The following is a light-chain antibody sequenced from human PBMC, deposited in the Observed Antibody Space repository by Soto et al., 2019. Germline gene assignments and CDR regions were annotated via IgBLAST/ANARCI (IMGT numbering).Light chain of an antibody. V-gene: IGKV3-15*01. CDR1: QSVSSD. J-gene: IGKJ1*01. CDR3: QQYHDWPPWT. Sequence: ETMMTQSPTTLSVSPGERATLSCRASQSVSSDLAWYQQKPGQAPRLLIYGASTRATGIPTRFSGRGSGTEFTLTISRLQSDDFALYYCQQYHDWPPWTFGQGTKVEVK. CDR2: GAS.